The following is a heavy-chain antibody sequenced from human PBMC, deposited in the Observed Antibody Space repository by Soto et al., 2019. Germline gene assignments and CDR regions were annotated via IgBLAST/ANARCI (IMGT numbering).Heavy chain of an antibody. D-gene: IGHD3-10*01. CDR3: ARVALWFGEPYFDY. Sequence: GGSLRLSCAASGFTFSSYAMHWVRQAPGKGLEYVSAISSNGGSTYYANSVKGRFTISRDNSKNTLYLQMGSLRAEDMAVYYCARVALWFGEPYFDYWGQGTLVTVSS. CDR2: ISSNGGST. V-gene: IGHV3-64*01. CDR1: GFTFSSYA. J-gene: IGHJ4*02.